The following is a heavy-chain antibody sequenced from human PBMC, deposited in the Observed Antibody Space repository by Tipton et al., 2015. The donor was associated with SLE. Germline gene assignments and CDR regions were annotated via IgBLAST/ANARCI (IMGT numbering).Heavy chain of an antibody. CDR1: GFTFSSYW. Sequence: SLRLSCAASGFTFSSYWMSWVRQAPGKGLEWVANIKQDGSEKYYVDSVKGRFTISRDNAKNSLYLQMNSLRAEDTAVYYCASGPWNFPFDYWGQGTLVTGSA. V-gene: IGHV3-7*01. CDR2: IKQDGSEK. CDR3: ASGPWNFPFDY. D-gene: IGHD1-7*01. J-gene: IGHJ4*02.